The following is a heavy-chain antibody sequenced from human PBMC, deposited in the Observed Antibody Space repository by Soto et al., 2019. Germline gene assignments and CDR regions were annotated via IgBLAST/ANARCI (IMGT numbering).Heavy chain of an antibody. CDR3: AKDSSIHPFDY. CDR1: GFTFTMHA. Sequence: EVQLLESGGGLVQPGGSLRLSCAASGFTFTMHAMSWVRQAPGKGLEWVSAISGSGGSTYYADSVKGRFTISRDNSKNTLYLQMNSLGVEDTAVYYCAKDSSIHPFDYWGQGALVAVSS. J-gene: IGHJ4*02. CDR2: ISGSGGST. V-gene: IGHV3-23*01. D-gene: IGHD2-2*01.